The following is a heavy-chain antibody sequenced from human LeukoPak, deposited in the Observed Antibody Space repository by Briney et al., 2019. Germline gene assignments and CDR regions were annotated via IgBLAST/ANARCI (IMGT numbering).Heavy chain of an antibody. CDR3: TRKESMKNWFDP. CDR1: GYTFTNYW. J-gene: IGHJ5*02. Sequence: GESLKISCKGSGYTFTNYWIGWVRQMPGKGLEWMGIIYPGDSDTRYSPSFQGQIAISVDNSLNTVYLQWSSLKASDTAMYYCTRKESMKNWFDPWGQGTLVTVSS. CDR2: IYPGDSDT. V-gene: IGHV5-51*01.